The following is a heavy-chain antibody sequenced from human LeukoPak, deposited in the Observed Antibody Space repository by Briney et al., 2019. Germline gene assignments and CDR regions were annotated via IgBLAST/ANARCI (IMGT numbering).Heavy chain of an antibody. J-gene: IGHJ4*02. CDR2: IWYDGSNK. D-gene: IGHD3-10*01. CDR3: AGNYGPYYFDY. V-gene: IGHV3-33*01. Sequence: PWGSLRLSCAASGFTFSNYGMHWVRQAPCKGLEWVAVIWYDGSNKYYADSVKGRFTISRDNSKNTLYLQMNSLRAEDTAVYYCAGNYGPYYFDYWGQGTLVTVSS. CDR1: GFTFSNYG.